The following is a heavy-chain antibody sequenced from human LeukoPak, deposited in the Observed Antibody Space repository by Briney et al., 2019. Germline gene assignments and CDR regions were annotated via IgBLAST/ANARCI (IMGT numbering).Heavy chain of an antibody. J-gene: IGHJ4*02. CDR1: GGSISTGSYY. CDR3: ARSSAGVPFDY. CDR2: NSYSGTT. D-gene: IGHD6-13*01. Sequence: PSETLSLTCTVSGGSISTGSYYWGWVRQPPGKGLEYIGSNSYSGTTYYHPSLKSRVTISVDTSKNHFSLNLRSGSAAVADVYYCARSSAGVPFDYWGQGTLVTVSS. V-gene: IGHV4-39*02.